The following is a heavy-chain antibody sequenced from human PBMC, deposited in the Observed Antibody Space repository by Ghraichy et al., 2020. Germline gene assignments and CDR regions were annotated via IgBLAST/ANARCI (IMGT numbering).Heavy chain of an antibody. V-gene: IGHV4-34*01. Sequence: SQTLSLTCAVYGGSFSGYYWSWIRQPPGKGLEWIGEINRSGTTNYITSLKSRAAISLDTSKNQFSLNLNAVTAADTAVYFCARGMKWAAAGKYYFDYWGQGTLVTVSS. CDR1: GGSFSGYY. J-gene: IGHJ4*02. CDR2: INRSGTT. CDR3: ARGMKWAAAGKYYFDY. D-gene: IGHD6-13*01.